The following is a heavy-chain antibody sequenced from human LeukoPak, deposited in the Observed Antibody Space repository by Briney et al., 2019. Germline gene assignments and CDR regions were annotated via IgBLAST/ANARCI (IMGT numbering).Heavy chain of an antibody. J-gene: IGHJ4*02. CDR2: MSFDGSHE. V-gene: IGHV3-30*04. D-gene: IGHD2-15*01. CDR3: ARGGKCSDGKCYLIDY. CDR1: RLTFSNSA. Sequence: GGSLRLSCVASRLTFSNSAMHWVRQAPGKGLEWVAIMSFDGSHERYGDPVKGRFTLSRDNSKNTLYLQINSLRTEDTAVYYCARGGKCSDGKCYLIDYWGQGTLVTVSS.